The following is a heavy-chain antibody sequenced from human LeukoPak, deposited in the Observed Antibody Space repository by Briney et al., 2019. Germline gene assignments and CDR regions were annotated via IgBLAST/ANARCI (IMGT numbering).Heavy chain of an antibody. CDR3: VSGSDTSGYYFY. J-gene: IGHJ4*02. V-gene: IGHV3-33*03. CDR2: IWSDGSEK. D-gene: IGHD3-22*01. CDR1: GFTFSTSG. Sequence: GRSLRLSCAASGFTFSTSGMNWVRQAPGKGLEWVAVIWSDGSEKRYADSVKGRFTISRDNSKSTLYLQMNSLRAEDTAVYYCVSGSDTSGYYFYWGQGTLVTVSS.